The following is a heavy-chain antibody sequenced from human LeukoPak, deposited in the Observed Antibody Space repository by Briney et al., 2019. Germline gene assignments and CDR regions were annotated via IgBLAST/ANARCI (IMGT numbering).Heavy chain of an antibody. Sequence: GGSLRLSCAASGFTFSSYSMNWVRQAPGQGLEWVSYITTGSTTHYADSVKGRFTMSRNNVKNSLYLQMNSLRAEDTAVYYCATDFPCSSTSCYWGYWGQGTLATVSS. CDR2: ITTGSTT. D-gene: IGHD2-2*01. CDR3: ATDFPCSSTSCYWGY. V-gene: IGHV3-48*04. CDR1: GFTFSSYS. J-gene: IGHJ4*02.